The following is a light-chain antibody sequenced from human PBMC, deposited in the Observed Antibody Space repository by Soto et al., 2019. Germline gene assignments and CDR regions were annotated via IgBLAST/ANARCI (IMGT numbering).Light chain of an antibody. CDR1: QSVSRSY. J-gene: IGKJ1*01. CDR2: GAS. Sequence: EIVLTQSPGTLSLSPGERATLSCRASQSVSRSYLAWYQQKPGQAPRLLIYGASSRATVIPDRFSGSGSGTDFTLTISRLEPEDFAVYYCQQYGSPVTFGQGTKVEIK. V-gene: IGKV3-20*01. CDR3: QQYGSPVT.